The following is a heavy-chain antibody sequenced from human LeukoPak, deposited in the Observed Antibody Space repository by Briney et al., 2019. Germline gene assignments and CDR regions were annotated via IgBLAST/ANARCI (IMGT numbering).Heavy chain of an antibody. V-gene: IGHV3-48*03. Sequence: GGSLRLSCAASGFMFSSYDMNWVRQGPGKGLEWVSYITRTGTNIHSADSVKGRFTISRDNVKNSLYLDMKSLRVEDTAVYYCATVGYFDSSPDDYWGQGTLVTVSS. CDR1: GFMFSSYD. CDR3: ATVGYFDSSPDDY. D-gene: IGHD3-9*01. J-gene: IGHJ4*02. CDR2: ITRTGTNI.